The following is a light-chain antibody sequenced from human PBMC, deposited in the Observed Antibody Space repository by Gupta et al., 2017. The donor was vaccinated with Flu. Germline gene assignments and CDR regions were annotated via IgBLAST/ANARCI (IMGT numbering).Light chain of an antibody. CDR2: DAS. CDR3: RRNGNLDT. CDR1: QDITNY. J-gene: IGKJ5*01. Sequence: DFQMTQSPSSLSASVGDKVTSTCQASQDITNYLNWYQQKPGQAPKLLIYDASQGETRAPSRFSGCGSVTNFILTSIDRQSEDVANYYARRNGNLDTFSQGSQVEIK. V-gene: IGKV1-33*01.